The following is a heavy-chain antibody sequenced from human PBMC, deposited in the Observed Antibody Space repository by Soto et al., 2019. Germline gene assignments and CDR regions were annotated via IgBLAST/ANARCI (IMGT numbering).Heavy chain of an antibody. V-gene: IGHV4-34*01. CDR2: INHSGST. CDR3: ASGFTEYGVDY. J-gene: IGHJ4*02. Sequence: QVQLQQWGAGLLKPSETLSLTCAVYGGSFSGYYWSWIRQPPGKGLEWVGEINHSGSTNYNPSLKSRVTISVHTRKNQFSLKLRSVTAADTAVYYCASGFTEYGVDYWGQGTLVTVSS. D-gene: IGHD4-17*01. CDR1: GGSFSGYY.